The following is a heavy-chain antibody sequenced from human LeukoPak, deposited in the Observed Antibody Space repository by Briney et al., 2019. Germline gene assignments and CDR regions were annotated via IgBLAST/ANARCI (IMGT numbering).Heavy chain of an antibody. CDR2: IYYSGST. Sequence: SETLSLTCTVSGGSISSSSYYWCWIRQPPGKGLEWIGSIYYSGSTYYNPSLKRRVTISVDTSKNQFSLKLSSVTAADTAVYYCARHSHLCGGDCYSALNDAFDIWGQGTMVTVSS. J-gene: IGHJ3*02. D-gene: IGHD2-21*02. CDR1: GGSISSSSYY. V-gene: IGHV4-39*01. CDR3: ARHSHLCGGDCYSALNDAFDI.